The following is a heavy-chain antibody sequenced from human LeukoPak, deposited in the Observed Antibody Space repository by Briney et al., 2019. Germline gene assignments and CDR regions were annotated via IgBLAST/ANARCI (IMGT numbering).Heavy chain of an antibody. V-gene: IGHV3-30*02. CDR3: AKDLAAAEPFLGAFDI. J-gene: IGHJ3*02. CDR1: RFSFSSYG. CDR2: LQYDRTNV. D-gene: IGHD6-13*01. Sequence: PGGSLRLSCAASRFSFSSYGMHWVRQAPGKGLEWVAYLQYDRTNVQYADSVRGRFTISRDNSKNILYLQMNSLRAEDTALYYCAKDLAAAEPFLGAFDIWGQGTMVTVSS.